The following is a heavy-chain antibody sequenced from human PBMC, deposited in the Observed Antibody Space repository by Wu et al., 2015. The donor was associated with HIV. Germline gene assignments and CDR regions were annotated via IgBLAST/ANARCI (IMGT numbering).Heavy chain of an antibody. CDR2: INIKYGGT. Sequence: QVQLVQSGAEVKKPGASLNISCKASGYSFRDYYVHWVRQAPGQGLEWMGWINIKYGGTHYARKFQGRITMTADTSITTANMQLDRVTSDDTAVYYCARGEFFDTSGFYYACLDYWGQGTLATVSS. J-gene: IGHJ4*02. CDR3: ARGEFFDTSGFYYACLDY. V-gene: IGHV1-2*02. CDR1: GYSFRDYY. D-gene: IGHD3-22*01.